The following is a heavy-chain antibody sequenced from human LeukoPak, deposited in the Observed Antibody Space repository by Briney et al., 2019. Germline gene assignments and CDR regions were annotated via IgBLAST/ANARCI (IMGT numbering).Heavy chain of an antibody. CDR1: GGSFSGYY. J-gene: IGHJ4*02. Sequence: SETLSLTCAVYGGSFSGYYWSWIRQPPGKGLEWIGEINHSGSTNYNPSLKSRVTISVDTSKNQFSLKLSSVTAADTAVYYCASLDCGVGYCSGGSCYSFDYWGQGTLVTVSS. V-gene: IGHV4-34*01. D-gene: IGHD2-15*01. CDR3: ASLDCGVGYCSGGSCYSFDY. CDR2: INHSGST.